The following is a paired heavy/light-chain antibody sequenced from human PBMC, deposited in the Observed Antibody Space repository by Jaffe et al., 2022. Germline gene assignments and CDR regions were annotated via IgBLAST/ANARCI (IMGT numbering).Heavy chain of an antibody. V-gene: IGHV3-74*01. CDR3: ARGGRGRYCQDY. D-gene: IGHD1-26*01. CDR1: GFTFSSYW. Sequence: EVQLVESGGGLVQPGGSLRLSCAASGFTFSSYWMHWVRQVPGKGLVWVSRINSDGSTTDYADSVKGRFTISRDNAKNTLYLQLNSLRVEDTAVYYCARGGRGRYCQDYWGQGTLVTVSS. J-gene: IGHJ4*02. CDR2: INSDGSTT.
Light chain of an antibody. J-gene: IGKJ2*01. Sequence: EIVLTQSPGTLSLSPGERATLSCRASQSVSSSYLAWYQQKPGQAPRLLIYGASSRATGIPDRFSGSGSGTDFTLTISRLEPEDFAVYYCQQYSSSSLYTFGQGTKLEIK. CDR1: QSVSSSY. V-gene: IGKV3-20*01. CDR2: GAS. CDR3: QQYSSSSLYT.